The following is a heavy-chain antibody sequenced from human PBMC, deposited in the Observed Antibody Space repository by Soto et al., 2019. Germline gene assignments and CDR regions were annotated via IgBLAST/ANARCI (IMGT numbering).Heavy chain of an antibody. CDR1: GFTFDDYA. D-gene: IGHD2-15*01. V-gene: IGHV3-9*01. J-gene: IGHJ1*01. CDR2: ISWNSGSI. Sequence: SLKISCAASGFTFDDYAMHWVRQAPGKGLEWVSGISWNSGSIGYADSVKGRFTISRDNAKNSLYLQMNSLRAEDTALYYCAKDGGYCSGGSCYSVYFQHWGQGTLVTVSS. CDR3: AKDGGYCSGGSCYSVYFQH.